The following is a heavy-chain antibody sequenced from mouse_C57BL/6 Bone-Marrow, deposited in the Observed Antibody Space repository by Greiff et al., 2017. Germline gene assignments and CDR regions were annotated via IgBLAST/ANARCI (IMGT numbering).Heavy chain of an antibody. CDR2: LWGGGST. Sequence: VKLMESGPGLVAPSQSLSITCTVSGFSLTSYGVDWVRQPPGKGLEWLGVLWGGGSTHYNSALMSRLSISKDKSKSQVFLKMNILHADDTAMYYCAKFYYGSSYAMGYWGQGTSVIVSS. J-gene: IGHJ4*01. V-gene: IGHV2-9*01. CDR1: GFSLTSYG. D-gene: IGHD1-1*01. CDR3: AKFYYGSSYAMGY.